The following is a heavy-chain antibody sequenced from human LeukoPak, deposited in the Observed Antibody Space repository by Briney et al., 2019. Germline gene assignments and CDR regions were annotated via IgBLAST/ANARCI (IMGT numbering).Heavy chain of an antibody. D-gene: IGHD1-14*01. CDR3: ARGGASWNHDLYYYYYYYMDV. J-gene: IGHJ6*03. V-gene: IGHV1-2*02. CDR2: INPNSGGT. CDR1: GYTFTDYY. Sequence: ASVKVSCKASGYTFTDYYMHWVRQAPGQGLEWMGWINPNSGGTTYAQKFQGRVTMTRDTSISTAYMELSRLRSDDTAVYYCARGGASWNHDLYYYYYYYMDVWGKGTTVTVSS.